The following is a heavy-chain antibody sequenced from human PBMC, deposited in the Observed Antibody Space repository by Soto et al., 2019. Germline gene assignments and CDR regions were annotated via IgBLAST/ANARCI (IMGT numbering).Heavy chain of an antibody. Sequence: SETLSLTCAVYGGTFSGYFWSWVRQPPGKGLEWIGEVEHNGNNNINPSLKSRVTMSVDTSKNQISLTLASVTAAATAVYYCARDFRYFPYWGQGTLVTVS. CDR2: VEHNGNN. CDR3: ARDFRYFPY. D-gene: IGHD3-10*01. V-gene: IGHV4-34*01. CDR1: GGTFSGYF. J-gene: IGHJ4*02.